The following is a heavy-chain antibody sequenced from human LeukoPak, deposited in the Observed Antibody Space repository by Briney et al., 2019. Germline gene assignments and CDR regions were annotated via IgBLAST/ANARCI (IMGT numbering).Heavy chain of an antibody. D-gene: IGHD4-17*01. CDR1: GFTFSSYA. J-gene: IGHJ4*02. CDR2: ISGSGGST. Sequence: PGGSLRPSCAASGFTFSSYAMSWVRQAPGKGLEWVSAISGSGGSTYYGDFVKGRFTISRDNSKNTLYLQMNSLRAEDTAVYYCAKLVGDDYGAAFDYWGQGTLVTVSS. CDR3: AKLVGDDYGAAFDY. V-gene: IGHV3-23*01.